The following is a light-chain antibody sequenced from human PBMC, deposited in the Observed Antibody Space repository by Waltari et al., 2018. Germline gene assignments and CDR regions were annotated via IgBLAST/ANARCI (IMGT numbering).Light chain of an antibody. J-gene: IGLJ3*02. CDR1: SSDVGRYNL. V-gene: IGLV2-23*02. Sequence: QSVLTQPASVSGSPGRSITISCTGTSSDVGRYNLLSWYQQHPGEAPNLRIYGVNKRASAVSNHFYRSKSDNTAFLAIPRLQAEDDADYFCCSYAGSSTTVVFGGGTKLTVL. CDR3: CSYAGSSTTVV. CDR2: GVN.